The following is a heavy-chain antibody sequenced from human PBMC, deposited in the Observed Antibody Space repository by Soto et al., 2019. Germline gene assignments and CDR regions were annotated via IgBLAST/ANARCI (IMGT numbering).Heavy chain of an antibody. CDR3: ARRTPAAEGGGLDI. D-gene: IGHD2-15*01. J-gene: IGHJ3*02. V-gene: IGHV4-59*08. CDR1: AGSMSSYH. Sequence: QVQLQESGPGLVKPSETLSLTCTVSAGSMSSYHWSWIRQPPGKGLEWIVYVYSTGTTIYNPSLRRRVTISVATSKKQFPLKLSSVTAADTAVYYCARRTPAAEGGGLDIWGRGTMVTVSS. CDR2: VYSTGTT.